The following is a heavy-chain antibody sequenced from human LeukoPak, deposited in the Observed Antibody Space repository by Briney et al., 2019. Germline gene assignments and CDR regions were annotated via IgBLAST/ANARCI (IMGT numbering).Heavy chain of an antibody. CDR3: ARDVRILLYGSGSYYSPPWFDP. Sequence: PGGSLRLSCAASGFTFSSYSMNWVRQAPGKGLEWVSSISSTSSYIYYADSVKGRFTISRDNAKNSLYLQMNSLRAEDTAVYYCARDVRILLYGSGSYYSPPWFDPWGQGTLVTVSS. D-gene: IGHD3-10*01. CDR2: ISSTSSYI. V-gene: IGHV3-21*01. J-gene: IGHJ5*02. CDR1: GFTFSSYS.